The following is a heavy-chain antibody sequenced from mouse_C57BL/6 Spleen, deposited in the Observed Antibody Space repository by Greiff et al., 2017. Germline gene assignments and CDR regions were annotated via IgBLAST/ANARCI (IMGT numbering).Heavy chain of an antibody. J-gene: IGHJ3*01. CDR2: IYPGSGST. Sequence: QVQLQQPGAELVKPGASVKMSCKASGYTFTSYWITWVKQRPGQGLEWIGDIYPGSGSTNYNEKFKSKATLTVDTSSSTAYMQLSSLTSEDSAVYYCARPRAYYDYDPLAYWGQGTLVTVSA. CDR1: GYTFTSYW. D-gene: IGHD2-4*01. CDR3: ARPRAYYDYDPLAY. V-gene: IGHV1-55*01.